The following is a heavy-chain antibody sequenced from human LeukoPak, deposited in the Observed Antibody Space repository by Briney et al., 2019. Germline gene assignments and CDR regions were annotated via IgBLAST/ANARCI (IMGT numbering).Heavy chain of an antibody. CDR1: GGTFSSYA. V-gene: IGHV1-69*04. Sequence: GASVKVSCKASGGTFSSYAISCVRQAPGQGLEWRGRIIPILGIANYAQKFQGRVTITADKSTSTAYMELSRLRSDDTAVYYCARVKGGSYLRSAFDIWGQGTMVTVSS. CDR2: IIPILGIA. D-gene: IGHD1-26*01. J-gene: IGHJ3*02. CDR3: ARVKGGSYLRSAFDI.